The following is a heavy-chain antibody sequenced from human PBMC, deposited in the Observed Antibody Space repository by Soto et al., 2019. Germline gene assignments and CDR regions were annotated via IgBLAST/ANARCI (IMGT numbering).Heavy chain of an antibody. CDR3: ARDRYSYGTGYYYGMDV. CDR2: ISSSSSYI. J-gene: IGHJ6*02. Sequence: GGSLRLSCAASGFTFSSYSMNWVRQAPGKGLEWVSSISSSSSYIYYADSVKGRFTISRDNAKNSLYLQMNSLRAEDTAVYYCARDRYSYGTGYYYGMDVWGQGTTVTVSS. D-gene: IGHD5-18*01. CDR1: GFTFSSYS. V-gene: IGHV3-21*01.